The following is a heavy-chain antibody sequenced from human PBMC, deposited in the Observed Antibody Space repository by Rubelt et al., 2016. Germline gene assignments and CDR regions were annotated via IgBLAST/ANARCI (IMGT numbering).Heavy chain of an antibody. CDR2: INTDGRTT. CDR1: AFALRTYW. D-gene: IGHD5-24*01. V-gene: IGHV3-74*01. J-gene: IGHJ4*02. CDR3: ARAVSNNYGKFDQ. Sequence: EVQLVESGGGLVQPGGSLRLPCTASAFALRTYWMNWVRQAPGKGLVWVSRINTDGRTTNCADSVKGRFTISRDNAKNKLYLQMNSLSAEETAVYYCARAVSNNYGKFDQWGQGTLVTVSS.